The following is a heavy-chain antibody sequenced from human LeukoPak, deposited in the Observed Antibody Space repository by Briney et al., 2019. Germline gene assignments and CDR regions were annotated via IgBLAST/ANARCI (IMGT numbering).Heavy chain of an antibody. CDR1: GFTFSSYA. D-gene: IGHD3-3*01. CDR3: ARGELDFWSGYYYY. J-gene: IGHJ4*02. Sequence: GGSLRLSCAASGFTFSSYAMHWVRQAPGKGLEYVSAISSNGGSTYYANSVKGRFTISRDNSKNTLYLQMGSLRAEDMAVYYCARGELDFWSGYYYYWGQGTRVTVTA. V-gene: IGHV3-64*01. CDR2: ISSNGGST.